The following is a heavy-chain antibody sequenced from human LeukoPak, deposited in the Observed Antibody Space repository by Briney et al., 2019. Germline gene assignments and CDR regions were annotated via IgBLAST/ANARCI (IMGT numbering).Heavy chain of an antibody. D-gene: IGHD6-13*01. CDR3: ARGGRGIAAAFDY. J-gene: IGHJ4*02. Sequence: AASVKVSCKASGYTFTGYYMHWVRQAPGQGLEWMGWINPNSGGTNYAQKFQGGVTMTRDTSISTAYMELSRLRSDDTAVYYCARGGRGIAAAFDYWGQGTLVTVSS. CDR2: INPNSGGT. CDR1: GYTFTGYY. V-gene: IGHV1-2*02.